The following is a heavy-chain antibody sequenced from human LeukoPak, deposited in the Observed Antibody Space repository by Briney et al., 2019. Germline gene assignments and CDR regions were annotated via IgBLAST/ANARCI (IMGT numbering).Heavy chain of an antibody. CDR3: ARRGPGLYSGYDLYFDY. Sequence: ASVKVSCKASGGTFSSYAISWVRQAPGQGLEWMGGIIPIFGTANYAQKFQGRVTITADESTSTAYMELSSLRSEDTVVYYCARRGPGLYSGYDLYFDYWGQGTLVTVSS. D-gene: IGHD5-12*01. CDR1: GGTFSSYA. CDR2: IIPIFGTA. V-gene: IGHV1-69*01. J-gene: IGHJ4*02.